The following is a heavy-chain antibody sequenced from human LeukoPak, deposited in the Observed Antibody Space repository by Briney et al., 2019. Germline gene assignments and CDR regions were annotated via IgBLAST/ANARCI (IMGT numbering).Heavy chain of an antibody. CDR3: ARVRGGYCSSTSCSHGMDY. CDR2: IKQDGSEK. V-gene: IGHV3-7*01. D-gene: IGHD2-2*01. CDR1: GFTFSSYW. Sequence: AGGSLRLSCAASGFTFSSYWMSWVRQAPGKGLEWVANIKQDGSEKDYVDSVKGRFTISRDNAKNSLYLQMNSLRAEDTAVYYCARVRGGYCSSTSCSHGMDYWGQGTLVTVSS. J-gene: IGHJ4*02.